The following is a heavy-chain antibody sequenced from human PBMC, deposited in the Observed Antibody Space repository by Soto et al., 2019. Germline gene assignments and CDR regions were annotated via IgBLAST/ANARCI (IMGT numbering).Heavy chain of an antibody. CDR3: AREGEGYYDSSGYYPRPHDAFDI. D-gene: IGHD3-22*01. Sequence: GASVKVSCKASGGTFSSYTISWVRQAPGQGLEWMGRIIPILGIANYAQKFQGRVTITADKSTSTAYMELSSLRSEDTAVYYCAREGEGYYDSSGYYPRPHDAFDIWGQGTMVTVSS. CDR2: IIPILGIA. V-gene: IGHV1-69*04. CDR1: GGTFSSYT. J-gene: IGHJ3*02.